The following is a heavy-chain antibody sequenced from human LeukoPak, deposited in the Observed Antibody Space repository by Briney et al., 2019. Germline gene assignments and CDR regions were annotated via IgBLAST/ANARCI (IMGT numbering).Heavy chain of an antibody. J-gene: IGHJ5*02. Sequence: SETLSLTCAVYGVSFSDYYWSWIPQPPGKGLEWIGEINHSGSTNDNPSLKSRVTISVDTSKNQFCLKLSSVTAADTAVYYCAGNCSSTSCYVRGFDPWGQGTLVTVSS. V-gene: IGHV4-34*01. CDR3: AGNCSSTSCYVRGFDP. CDR1: GVSFSDYY. CDR2: INHSGST. D-gene: IGHD2-2*01.